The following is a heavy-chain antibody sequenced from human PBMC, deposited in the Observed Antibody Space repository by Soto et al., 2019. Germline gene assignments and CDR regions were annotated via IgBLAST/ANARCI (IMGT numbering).Heavy chain of an antibody. CDR1: GFTFDDYA. CDR3: AKDMGPRVAARPDYYYYYYMDV. D-gene: IGHD3-3*01. CDR2: ISWNSGSI. Sequence: GGSLRLSCAASGFTFDDYAMHWVRQAPGKGLEWVSGISWNSGSIGYADSVKGRFTISRDNAKNSLYLQMNSLRAEDTALYYCAKDMGPRVAARPDYYYYYYMDVWGKGTTVTVSS. J-gene: IGHJ6*03. V-gene: IGHV3-9*01.